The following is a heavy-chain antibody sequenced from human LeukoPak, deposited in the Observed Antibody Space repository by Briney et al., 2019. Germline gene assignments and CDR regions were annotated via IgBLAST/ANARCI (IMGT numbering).Heavy chain of an antibody. J-gene: IGHJ3*02. V-gene: IGHV3-66*02. CDR3: ASRLAQGQKSAFDI. Sequence: GGSLRLSCAASGFTVSSNYMSWVRQAPGKGLEWVSVIYSGGSTYYADSVKGRFTISRDNSKITLYLQMNSLRAEDTAVYYCASRLAQGQKSAFDIWGQGTMVTVSS. CDR1: GFTVSSNY. CDR2: IYSGGST.